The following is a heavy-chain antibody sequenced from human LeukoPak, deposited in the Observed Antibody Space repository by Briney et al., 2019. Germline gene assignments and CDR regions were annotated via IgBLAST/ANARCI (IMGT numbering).Heavy chain of an antibody. J-gene: IGHJ4*02. Sequence: SETLSLTCTVSGGSVSSGSYYWSWIRQPPGKGLEWIGHIYYSGSTNYNPSLKSRVTISVDTSKSQFSLKLSSVTAADTAVYYYARDSRGYLDYWGQGTLVTVSS. V-gene: IGHV4-61*01. CDR2: IYYSGST. CDR1: GGSVSSGSYY. CDR3: ARDSRGYLDY.